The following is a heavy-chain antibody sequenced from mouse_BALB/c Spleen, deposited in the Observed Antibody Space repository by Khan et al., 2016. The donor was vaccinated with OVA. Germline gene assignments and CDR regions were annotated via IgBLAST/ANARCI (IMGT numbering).Heavy chain of an antibody. CDR1: GYIFTSYW. V-gene: IGHV1-76*01. J-gene: IGHJ2*01. CDR3: AREKSLYHLDH. D-gene: IGHD6-2*01. Sequence: QIQLVQSGAELVRPGASVKLSCKTSGYIFTSYWIHWVKQRSGQGLEWIARIYPGTDNSYYNEKFKDKATLTADKSSSTAYMQLSSLKSEDSDVYFCAREKSLYHLDHWGQGTTLTVSS. CDR2: IYPGTDNS.